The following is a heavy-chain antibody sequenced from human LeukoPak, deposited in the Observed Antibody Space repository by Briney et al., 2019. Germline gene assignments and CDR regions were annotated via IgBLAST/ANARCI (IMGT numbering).Heavy chain of an antibody. Sequence: GGSLRLSCAASGFTFSSYSMNWVRQAPGKGLEWVSYISSSSSTIYYADSVKGRFTISRDNAKNSLYLQMNSLRAEDTAVYYCARGEWELRFDPWGQGTLVTVSS. D-gene: IGHD1-26*01. CDR2: ISSSSSTI. J-gene: IGHJ5*02. CDR1: GFTFSSYS. V-gene: IGHV3-48*04. CDR3: ARGEWELRFDP.